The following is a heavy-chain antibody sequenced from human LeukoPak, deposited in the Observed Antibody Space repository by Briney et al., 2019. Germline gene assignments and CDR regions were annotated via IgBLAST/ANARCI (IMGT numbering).Heavy chain of an antibody. J-gene: IGHJ4*02. V-gene: IGHV3-23*01. CDR1: GFTFSSYS. D-gene: IGHD3-9*01. Sequence: GGSLRLSCAASGFTFSSYSMNWVRQAPGKGLKWVSGISESGAITHYADSVKGRFTISRDNSKTTVFLQMNSLRAEDTAVYYCAVSVRFERVWHYFNNWGQGTQVTVSS. CDR3: AVSVRFERVWHYFNN. CDR2: ISESGAIT.